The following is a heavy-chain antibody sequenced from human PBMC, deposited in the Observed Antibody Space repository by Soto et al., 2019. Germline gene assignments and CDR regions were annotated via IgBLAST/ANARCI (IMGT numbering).Heavy chain of an antibody. V-gene: IGHV2-5*04. CDR2: IYWNDDK. CDR3: VRTGVYDVLTGTFDI. J-gene: IGHJ3*02. D-gene: IGHD3-9*01. Sequence: QITLKESGPTLVQPTQTLTLSCTFSGFLLSTKGVGVGWVRQPPGKAPEWLAHIYWNDDKRYSPSLKSRLIITKDTSKKEVVLTVTMMDPEDTGTYYCVRTGVYDVLTGTFDIWGQGTIVSVSS. CDR1: GFLLSTKGVG.